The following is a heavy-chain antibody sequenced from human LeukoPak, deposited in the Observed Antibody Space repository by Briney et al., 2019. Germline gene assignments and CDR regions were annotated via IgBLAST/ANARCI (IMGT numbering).Heavy chain of an antibody. J-gene: IGHJ4*02. CDR3: ARVGGDTGGDY. V-gene: IGHV3-7*01. Sequence: GSLRLSCAASGFTFSCYWMSWVRQAPGKGLEWVANIKQDGSEKYYVDSVKGRFTISRDNAKNSLYLQMNSLRAEDTAVYYCARVGGDTGGDYWGQGTLVTVSS. CDR2: IKQDGSEK. D-gene: IGHD2-21*02. CDR1: GFTFSCYW.